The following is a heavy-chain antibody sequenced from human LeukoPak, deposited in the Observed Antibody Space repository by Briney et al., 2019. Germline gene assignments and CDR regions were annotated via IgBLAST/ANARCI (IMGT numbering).Heavy chain of an antibody. J-gene: IGHJ4*02. CDR1: GFTFRNYW. D-gene: IGHD2-15*01. V-gene: IGHV3-7*01. CDR3: ARGGGLNTNFDY. Sequence: GGSLRLSCAASGFTFRNYWMGWVRQAPGKGLEWVANTKPDGSAEYYADSVRGRFTTSRDNANSLLYLQMNRLRAEDTAVYYCARGGGLNTNFDYWGQGTLVTVSS. CDR2: TKPDGSAE.